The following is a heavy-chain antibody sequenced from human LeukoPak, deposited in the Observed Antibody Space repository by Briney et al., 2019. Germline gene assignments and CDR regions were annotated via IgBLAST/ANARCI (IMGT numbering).Heavy chain of an antibody. CDR2: ISSSGSTI. D-gene: IGHD3-22*01. Sequence: TGGSLRLSCAASGFTVSRNYMNWVRQAPGKGLEWVSYISSSGSTIYYADSVKGRFTISRDNAKNSLYLQMNSLRAEDTAVYYCARDLYYYDSSGSNGYWGQGTLVTVSS. V-gene: IGHV3-48*03. CDR1: GFTVSRNY. CDR3: ARDLYYYDSSGSNGY. J-gene: IGHJ4*02.